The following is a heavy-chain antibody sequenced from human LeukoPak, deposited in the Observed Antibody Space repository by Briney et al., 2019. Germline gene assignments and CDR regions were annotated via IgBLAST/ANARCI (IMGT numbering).Heavy chain of an antibody. CDR2: ISSDGSNA. CDR1: GFTFSSYG. D-gene: IGHD3-10*01. Sequence: PGGSLRLSCAVSGFTFSSYGMHWVRQAPGKGLEWVAVISSDGSNAYYADSVKGRFTMSRDNSKNTLFVQMNSLRAEDTAVYYCAKDLSGRKGPFDYWGQGTLVTVSS. J-gene: IGHJ4*02. V-gene: IGHV3-30*18. CDR3: AKDLSGRKGPFDY.